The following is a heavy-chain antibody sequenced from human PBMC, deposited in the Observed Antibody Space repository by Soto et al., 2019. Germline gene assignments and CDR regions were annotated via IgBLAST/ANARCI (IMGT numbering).Heavy chain of an antibody. CDR2: IIPIFGTA. CDR1: GGTFSSYA. CDR3: ARARRSYCSSTSCPSDY. J-gene: IGHJ4*02. D-gene: IGHD2-2*01. V-gene: IGHV1-69*01. Sequence: QVQLVQSGAEVKKPGSSVKVSCKASGGTFSSYAISWVRQAPGQGLEWMGGIIPIFGTANYAQKFQGRVTITADESTSTAYMELSSLRSEDTAVYYCARARRSYCSSTSCPSDYWGQGTLVTVSS.